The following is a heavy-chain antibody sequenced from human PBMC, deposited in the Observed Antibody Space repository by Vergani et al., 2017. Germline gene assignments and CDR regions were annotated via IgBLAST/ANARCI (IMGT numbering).Heavy chain of an antibody. CDR3: AKDYYVWGSYRHDY. CDR1: GFTFSSYA. D-gene: IGHD3-16*02. J-gene: IGHJ4*02. Sequence: EVQLLESGGGLVQPGGSLRLSCSASGFTFSSYAMSWVRQAPGKGLEWVSAISGSGGSTYYADSVKGRFTISRDNSKNTLYLQMNSLRAEDTAVYYCAKDYYVWGSYRHDYWGQGTLVTVSS. CDR2: ISGSGGST. V-gene: IGHV3-23*01.